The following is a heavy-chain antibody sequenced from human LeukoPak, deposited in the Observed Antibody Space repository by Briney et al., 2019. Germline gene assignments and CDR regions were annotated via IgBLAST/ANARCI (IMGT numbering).Heavy chain of an antibody. J-gene: IGHJ4*02. Sequence: PGGSLSLSCAASGFTFDDYAMRWVRQPPGKGLEWVSGISWNSGSIGYADSVKGRFTISRDNAKNSLYLQMNSLRTEDTALYYCAKESEVTAAFDYWGQGTLVTLSS. CDR3: AKESEVTAAFDY. V-gene: IGHV3-9*01. CDR2: ISWNSGSI. CDR1: GFTFDDYA. D-gene: IGHD6-13*01.